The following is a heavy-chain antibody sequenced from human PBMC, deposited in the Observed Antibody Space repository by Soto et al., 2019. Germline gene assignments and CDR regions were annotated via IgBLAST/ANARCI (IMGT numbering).Heavy chain of an antibody. CDR2: VYYTGST. CDR3: ARSVAVPGAHIDY. CDR1: GGSISGSY. J-gene: IGHJ4*02. D-gene: IGHD6-19*01. Sequence: SETLSLTCSASGGSISGSYWSWIRQSPGKGLEWLGYVYYTGSTNYSPSLRSRVSISVDTSKNEFSLRLSSVTAADTAVYFCARSVAVPGAHIDYWGQGTQVTVSS. V-gene: IGHV4-59*01.